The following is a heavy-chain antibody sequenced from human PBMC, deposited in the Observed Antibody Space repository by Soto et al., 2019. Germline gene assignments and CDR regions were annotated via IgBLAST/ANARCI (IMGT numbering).Heavy chain of an antibody. J-gene: IGHJ6*02. CDR1: GDTISSTRW. V-gene: IGHV4-4*02. CDR3: ARQTGAFDYYYYYGMDV. Sequence: PSETLSLTCTVSGDTISSTRWWSWVRLSPGKGLEWIGDIYHLGTTNYNPSLKSRATLSVDTSKNQFSLKLSSVTAADTAVYYCARQTGAFDYYYYYGMDVWGQGTTVT. CDR2: IYHLGTT.